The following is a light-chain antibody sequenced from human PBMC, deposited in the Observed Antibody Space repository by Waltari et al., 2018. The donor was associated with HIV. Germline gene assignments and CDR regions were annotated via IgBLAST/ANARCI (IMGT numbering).Light chain of an antibody. CDR1: RSDVGGYNY. CDR2: DVS. CDR3: SSYTSSSSLV. J-gene: IGLJ1*01. Sequence: QSALTQPAPVSGSPGQSLNLSCTGTRSDVGGYNYVSCFQQHPGKAHKLMIYDVSNRPSGVSNRFSGSKSGNTASLTISGLQAEDEADYYCSSYTSSSSLVFGTGTKVTVL. V-gene: IGLV2-14*03.